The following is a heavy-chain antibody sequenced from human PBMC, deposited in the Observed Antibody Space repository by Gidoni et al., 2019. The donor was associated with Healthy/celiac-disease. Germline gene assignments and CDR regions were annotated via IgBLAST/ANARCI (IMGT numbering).Heavy chain of an antibody. Sequence: QLQLQESGPGLVKPSETLSLTCTVSGGSISSSSYYWGWIRQPPGKGLEWIGSIYYSGSTYYNPSLKSRVTISVDTSKNQFSLKLSSVTAADTAVYYCARHLSSGWYISSPVDYWGQGTLVTVSS. D-gene: IGHD6-19*01. V-gene: IGHV4-39*01. CDR1: GGSISSSSYY. J-gene: IGHJ4*02. CDR3: ARHLSSGWYISSPVDY. CDR2: IYYSGST.